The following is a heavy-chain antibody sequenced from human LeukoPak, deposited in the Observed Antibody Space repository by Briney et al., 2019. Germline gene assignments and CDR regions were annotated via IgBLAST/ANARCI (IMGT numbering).Heavy chain of an antibody. Sequence: SETLSLTCTVSGGSISSSSYYWGWIRQPPGKGLEWIGSIYYSGSTYYNPSLKSRVTISVDTSKNQFSLELSSVTAADTAVYYCARGLWFGELSARDYWGQGTLVTVSS. V-gene: IGHV4-39*07. CDR3: ARGLWFGELSARDY. CDR1: GGSISSSSYY. J-gene: IGHJ4*02. D-gene: IGHD3-10*01. CDR2: IYYSGST.